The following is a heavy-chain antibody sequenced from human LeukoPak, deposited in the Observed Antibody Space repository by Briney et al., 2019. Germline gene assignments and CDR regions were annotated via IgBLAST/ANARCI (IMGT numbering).Heavy chain of an antibody. Sequence: GGSLRLSCAASGFTVSSSHMNWVRQAPGKGLEWVSVIYSGGNTYYTDSVKGRFTISRDNLKNTLYLQMNSLRAEDTAAYYCASLNCSGDNCYLEYWGQGTLVTVSS. CDR2: IYSGGNT. V-gene: IGHV3-53*01. D-gene: IGHD2-15*01. J-gene: IGHJ4*02. CDR1: GFTVSSSH. CDR3: ASLNCSGDNCYLEY.